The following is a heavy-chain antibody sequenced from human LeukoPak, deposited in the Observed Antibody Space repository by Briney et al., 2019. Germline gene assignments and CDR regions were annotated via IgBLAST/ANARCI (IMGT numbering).Heavy chain of an antibody. J-gene: IGHJ4*02. CDR3: ARDHSGTQDY. CDR1: GFTFSNYG. D-gene: IGHD1-1*01. V-gene: IGHV3-33*01. Sequence: PGGSLRLSCAASGFTFSNYGMHWVRQAPGKGLEWVAVIRDDGSNEYYADSVKGRFTIFRDNRRNTLYLQMNSLRAEDTAVYSCARDHSGTQDYWGQGTLVTVSS. CDR2: IRDDGSNE.